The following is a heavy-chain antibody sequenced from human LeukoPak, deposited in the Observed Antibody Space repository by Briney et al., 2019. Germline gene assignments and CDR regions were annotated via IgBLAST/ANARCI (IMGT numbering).Heavy chain of an antibody. D-gene: IGHD2-2*01. J-gene: IGHJ4*02. CDR3: ARGADIVVVPAAYFDY. CDR2: IYYSGST. CDR1: GRSISSGDYY. V-gene: IGHV4-30-4*08. Sequence: SETLSLTCTVSGRSISSGDYYWSWIRQPPGKGLEWIGYIYYSGSTYYNPSLKSRVTISVDTSKNQFSLKLSSVTAADTAVYYCARGADIVVVPAAYFDYWGQGTLVTVSS.